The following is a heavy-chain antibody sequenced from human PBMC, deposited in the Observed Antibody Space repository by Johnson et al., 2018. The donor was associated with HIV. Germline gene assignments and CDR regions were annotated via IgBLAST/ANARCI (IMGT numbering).Heavy chain of an antibody. D-gene: IGHD6-6*01. V-gene: IGHV3-30*04. CDR1: EFTFSNYA. CDR3: ASGVTARAPVFI. CDR2: ISYDGTNK. Sequence: QMQLVESGGGLVQPGGSLRLSCAASEFTFSNYAIHWVRQAPGKGLEWVAVISYDGTNKYYADLVKGRFTISRDNSRNTLYLQMNLLRPEDTAVYYCASGVTARAPVFIWGQGTMVTVSS. J-gene: IGHJ3*02.